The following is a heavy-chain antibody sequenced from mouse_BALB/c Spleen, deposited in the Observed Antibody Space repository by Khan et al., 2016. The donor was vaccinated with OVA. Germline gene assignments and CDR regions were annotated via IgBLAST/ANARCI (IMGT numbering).Heavy chain of an antibody. CDR3: TRRNLDVAWFAY. Sequence: VQLQQSGTVLARPGASVKMSCKASGYTFTSYWMHWVKQRPGQGLEWIGDIYPGNTDTNYNQKFKGKAKLPAVTSTSTAYMELSSLTNEDSAVYYCTRRNLDVAWFAYWGQGTLVTVSA. CDR2: IYPGNTDT. CDR1: GYTFTSYW. V-gene: IGHV1-5*01. J-gene: IGHJ3*01.